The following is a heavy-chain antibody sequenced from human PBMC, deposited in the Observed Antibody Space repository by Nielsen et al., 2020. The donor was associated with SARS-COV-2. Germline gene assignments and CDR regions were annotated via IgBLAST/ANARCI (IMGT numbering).Heavy chain of an antibody. Sequence: GGSLRLSCAASGFTFSSYWMSWVRQAPGKGLEWVANIKQDGSEKYYVDSVKGRFTISRDNAKNSLYLQMNSLRAEDTAVYYCARVAYGSGSYYYYYYYMDVWGKGTTVTVSS. D-gene: IGHD3-10*01. V-gene: IGHV3-7*01. CDR3: ARVAYGSGSYYYYYYYMDV. J-gene: IGHJ6*03. CDR2: IKQDGSEK. CDR1: GFTFSSYW.